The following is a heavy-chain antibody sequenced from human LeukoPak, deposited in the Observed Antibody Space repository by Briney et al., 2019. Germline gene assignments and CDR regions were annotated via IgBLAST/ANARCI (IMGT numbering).Heavy chain of an antibody. D-gene: IGHD2-2*02. CDR2: INPNSRGT. J-gene: IGHJ5*02. Sequence: PGASVKVSCQASGYTFTGYYLHLVRQAPGQGLEWMVWINPNSRGTNYAQQFQGRGTMPRDTSISTAYMALSRLRSHGTAVEYCARVGCCSSTSCHKRNWFDPWGQGTLVTVSS. V-gene: IGHV1-2*02. CDR3: ARVGCCSSTSCHKRNWFDP. CDR1: GYTFTGYY.